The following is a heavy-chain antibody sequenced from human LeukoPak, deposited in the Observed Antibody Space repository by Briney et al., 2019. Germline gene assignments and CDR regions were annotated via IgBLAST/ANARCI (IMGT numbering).Heavy chain of an antibody. D-gene: IGHD6-19*01. V-gene: IGHV3-9*01. CDR1: GFTFDDYA. CDR3: AKVRWDNSGWYYLDS. CDR2: ISWNSGSI. J-gene: IGHJ4*02. Sequence: GRSLRLSCAASGFTFDDYAMHWVRQAPGKGLEWVSGISWNSGSIGYADSVKGRFTISRDNSKNTLYLQVDSLRAEDTAIYYCAKVRWDNSGWYYLDSWGRGTLVTVSS.